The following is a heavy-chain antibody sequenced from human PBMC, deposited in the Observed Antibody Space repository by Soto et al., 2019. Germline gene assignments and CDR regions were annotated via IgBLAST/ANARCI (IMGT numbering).Heavy chain of an antibody. CDR1: GYRFTSYW. CDR2: IYPGDSDA. D-gene: IGHD1-26*01. V-gene: IGHV5-51*01. Sequence: PGESLKISCKGSGYRFTSYWIGWVRQMPGKGLEWVGIIYPGDSDARYSPSFQGQVTISVDKSNNTAYLHWSRLKAPDTAIYYCARQSDYSGAYWPYWGQGTMVTAS. J-gene: IGHJ4*02. CDR3: ARQSDYSGAYWPY.